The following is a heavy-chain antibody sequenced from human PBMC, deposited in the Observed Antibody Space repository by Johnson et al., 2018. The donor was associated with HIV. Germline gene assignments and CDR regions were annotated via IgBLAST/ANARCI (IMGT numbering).Heavy chain of an antibody. D-gene: IGHD1-1*01. Sequence: VQLVESGGGVVQPGGSLRLSCAASGFSFGSYGMHWVRQAPGKGLEWVAFISFDGSNEYYADSVKGRFTISRDNFKNTLFLQMNSLRVEDTAVYYCARAYNYPIWGQGTMVTVSS. J-gene: IGHJ3*02. CDR1: GFSFGSYG. CDR2: ISFDGSNE. V-gene: IGHV3-30*19. CDR3: ARAYNYPI.